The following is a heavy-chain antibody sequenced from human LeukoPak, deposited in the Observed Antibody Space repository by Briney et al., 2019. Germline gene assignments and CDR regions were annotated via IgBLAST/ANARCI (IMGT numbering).Heavy chain of an antibody. CDR1: GGSISSYY. Sequence: SETLSLTYTVSGGSISSYYWSWIRQPAGKGLEWIGRIYTSGSTNYNPSLKSRVTMSVDTSKNQFSLKLSSVTAADTAVYYCASSAAGTDFYYMDVWGKGTTVTVSS. V-gene: IGHV4-4*07. CDR3: ASSAAGTDFYYMDV. J-gene: IGHJ6*03. CDR2: IYTSGST. D-gene: IGHD6-13*01.